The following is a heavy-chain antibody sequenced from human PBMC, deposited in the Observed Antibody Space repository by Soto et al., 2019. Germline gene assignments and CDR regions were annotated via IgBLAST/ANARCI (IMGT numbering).Heavy chain of an antibody. CDR1: GYTFTSYG. CDR2: ISAYNGNT. CDR3: ALNYVFWSGYHYYYYYYMDV. Sequence: QVQLVQSGAEVKKPGASVKVSCKASGYTFTSYGISWVRQAPGQGLEWMGWISAYNGNTNYAQKLQGRVTMTTDTSTSTAYMELRSLRSDDTAVYYCALNYVFWSGYHYYYYYYMDVWGKGTTVTVSS. V-gene: IGHV1-18*01. D-gene: IGHD3-3*01. J-gene: IGHJ6*03.